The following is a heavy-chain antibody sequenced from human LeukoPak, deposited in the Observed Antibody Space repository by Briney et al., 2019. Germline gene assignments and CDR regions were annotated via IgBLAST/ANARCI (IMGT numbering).Heavy chain of an antibody. Sequence: SETLSLTCTVSNGSISSSSYYWGWIRQPPGKGVEWIGSVYYSGSTYYNPSLKSRVTISVDTSKNQFSLKLNSVTAADTAVYYCARDVGDGYNQFDYWGQGTLVTVSS. CDR1: NGSISSSSYY. CDR2: VYYSGST. D-gene: IGHD5-24*01. CDR3: ARDVGDGYNQFDY. V-gene: IGHV4-39*07. J-gene: IGHJ4*02.